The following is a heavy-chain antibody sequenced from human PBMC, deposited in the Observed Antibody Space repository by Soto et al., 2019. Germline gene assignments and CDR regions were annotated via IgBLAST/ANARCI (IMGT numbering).Heavy chain of an antibody. CDR3: ASSIAAAGIFDY. J-gene: IGHJ4*02. CDR2: ISGSGGST. V-gene: IGHV3-23*01. CDR1: GFTFSSYA. D-gene: IGHD6-13*01. Sequence: EVQLLESGGGLVQPGGSLRLSCAASGFTFSSYAMSWVRQAPGKGLEWVSAISGSGGSTYYADSVKGRFTISRDNSKNTLYLQMNSLRAEETAVYYCASSIAAAGIFDYWGQGTLVTVSS.